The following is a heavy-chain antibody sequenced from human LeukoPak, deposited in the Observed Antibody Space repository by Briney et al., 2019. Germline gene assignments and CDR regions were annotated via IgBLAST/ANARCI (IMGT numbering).Heavy chain of an antibody. V-gene: IGHV3-74*01. J-gene: IGHJ1*01. Sequence: GGSLRLSCAAFEFTFNNYWMHWVRQAPGKGLVWVSRIKNDGKITTYADSVKGRFTTSRDNAKNTFYLQMNSLRVEDTAVYYCLLIILGGSSQHWGQGTLVTVSS. CDR3: LLIILGGSSQH. CDR2: IKNDGKIT. D-gene: IGHD3-3*01. CDR1: EFTFNNYW.